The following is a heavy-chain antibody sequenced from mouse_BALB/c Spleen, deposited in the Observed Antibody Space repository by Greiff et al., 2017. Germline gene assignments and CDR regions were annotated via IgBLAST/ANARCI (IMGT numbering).Heavy chain of an antibody. CDR1: GYTFTDYY. CDR2: IYPGSGNT. D-gene: IGHD1-2*01. V-gene: IGHV1-77*01. CDR3: ARRGDYGYVAY. Sequence: VQLQQSGAELARPGASVKLSCKASGYTFTDYYINWVKQRTGQGLEWIGEIYPGSGNTYYNEKFKGKATLTADKSSSTAYMQLSSLTSEDSAVYFCARRGDYGYVAYWGQGTLVTVSA. J-gene: IGHJ3*01.